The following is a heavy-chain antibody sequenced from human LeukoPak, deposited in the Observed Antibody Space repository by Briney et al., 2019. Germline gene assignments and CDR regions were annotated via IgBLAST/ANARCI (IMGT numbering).Heavy chain of an antibody. D-gene: IGHD3-22*01. CDR2: ISGSSIYI. CDR3: ARDPPYYDSSGYYYDY. V-gene: IGHV3-21*01. J-gene: IGHJ4*02. Sequence: GGSLRLSCAASGFTFSTYSMNWVRQAPGKGLEWVSSISGSSIYIYYAESVKGRFTISRDNAKNSLYLQMNSPRAEDTAVYYCARDPPYYDSSGYYYDYWGQGTLVTVSS. CDR1: GFTFSTYS.